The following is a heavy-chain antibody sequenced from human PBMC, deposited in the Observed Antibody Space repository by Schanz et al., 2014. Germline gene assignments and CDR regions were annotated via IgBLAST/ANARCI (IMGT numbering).Heavy chain of an antibody. J-gene: IGHJ3*02. Sequence: QVQLQESGPGLVKPSETLSLTCTVSGYSISSAYYWGWIRQPPGKGLEWIGTIYHSGSTYYNPSLKAQSPNRVELSKNHFPRKLSSGTAADTAMYYCAKTNTLLHPWAFDIWGLGTMVTVSS. CDR3: AKTNTLLHPWAFDI. CDR1: GYSISSAYY. V-gene: IGHV4-38-2*02. D-gene: IGHD2-8*01. CDR2: IYHSGST.